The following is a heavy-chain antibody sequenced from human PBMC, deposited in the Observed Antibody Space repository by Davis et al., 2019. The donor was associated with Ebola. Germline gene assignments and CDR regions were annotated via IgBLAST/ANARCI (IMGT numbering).Heavy chain of an antibody. CDR2: IYHSGSN. CDR3: ARGNYGDYIVLYYYNMDV. J-gene: IGHJ6*02. Sequence: MPSETLSLTCTVSGGSTTNYFWSWVRQPPGKGLEWIGEIYHSGSNNYNPSLKSRVAISVDMSKNQFSLKLSSVTAADTAVYYCARGNYGDYIVLYYYNMDVWGQGTTVTVSS. CDR1: GGSTTNYF. D-gene: IGHD4-17*01. V-gene: IGHV4-59*01.